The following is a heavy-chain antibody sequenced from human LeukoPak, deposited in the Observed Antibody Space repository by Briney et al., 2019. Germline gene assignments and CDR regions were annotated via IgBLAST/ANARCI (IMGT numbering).Heavy chain of an antibody. CDR1: GLTFSTYA. CDR3: ARDLPVGDYFDY. J-gene: IGHJ4*02. V-gene: IGHV3-23*01. CDR2: ISGNGGAT. Sequence: GSLILSCAASGLTFSTYAMSWVRQAPGKGLEWVSTISGNGGATYYADSVKGRFTLSRDNSENTLYLQMNSLRADDTAVYYCARDLPVGDYFDYWGQGTLVTVSS. D-gene: IGHD2-8*02.